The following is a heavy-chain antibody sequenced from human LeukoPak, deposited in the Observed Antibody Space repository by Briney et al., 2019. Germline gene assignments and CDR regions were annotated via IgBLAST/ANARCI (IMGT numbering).Heavy chain of an antibody. CDR1: GFTFSSYW. CDR3: ARASSSGWYRYFDY. V-gene: IGHV3-7*01. J-gene: IGHJ4*02. CDR2: IKQDGSGK. Sequence: AGGSLRLSCAASGFTFSSYWMSWVRQAPGKGLEWVANIKQDGSGKYYVDSVKGRFTISRDNAKNSLYLQMNSLRAEDTAVYYCARASSSGWYRYFDYWGQGTLVTVSS. D-gene: IGHD6-19*01.